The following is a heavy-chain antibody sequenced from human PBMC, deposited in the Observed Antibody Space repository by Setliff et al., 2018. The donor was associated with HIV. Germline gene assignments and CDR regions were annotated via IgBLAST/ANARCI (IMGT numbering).Heavy chain of an antibody. CDR3: ARGVPGICSGGTCYLEY. J-gene: IGHJ4*02. D-gene: IGHD2-15*01. Sequence: GGSLRLSCAASGFTFSSYGMHWVRQAPGKGLEWVTFIRHDGINEDYRDSVKGRFSVSRDNSKNTVFLQMNCLRVEDTALYYCARGVPGICSGGTCYLEYWGQGALVTVSS. CDR2: IRHDGINE. CDR1: GFTFSSYG. V-gene: IGHV3-30*02.